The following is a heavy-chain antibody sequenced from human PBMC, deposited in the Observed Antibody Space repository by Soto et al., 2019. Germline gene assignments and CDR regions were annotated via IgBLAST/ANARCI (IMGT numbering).Heavy chain of an antibody. J-gene: IGHJ6*02. CDR2: FDPEDGET. CDR3: ATSPATAHYYYYGMDV. V-gene: IGHV1-24*01. D-gene: IGHD6-13*01. CDR1: GYTLTELS. Sequence: ASVKVSCKVSGYTLTELSMHWVRQAPGKGLEWMGGFDPEDGETIYAQKFQGRVTMTEDTSTDTAYMELSSLRSEDTAVYYCATSPATAHYYYYGMDVWGQGTTVTVSS.